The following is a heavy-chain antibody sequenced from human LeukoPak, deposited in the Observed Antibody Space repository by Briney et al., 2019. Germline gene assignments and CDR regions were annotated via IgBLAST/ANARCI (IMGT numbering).Heavy chain of an antibody. V-gene: IGHV4-59*08. Sequence: PSETLSLTCTVSGGSISNYYWSWIRQPPGKGLEWIGYIYYSGSTNYNPSLKSRVTMSVGTSKNQFSLKLSSVTAADTAVYYCARFSSIAAAFDYWGQGTLVTVSS. CDR1: GGSISNYY. D-gene: IGHD6-13*01. CDR3: ARFSSIAAAFDY. CDR2: IYYSGST. J-gene: IGHJ4*02.